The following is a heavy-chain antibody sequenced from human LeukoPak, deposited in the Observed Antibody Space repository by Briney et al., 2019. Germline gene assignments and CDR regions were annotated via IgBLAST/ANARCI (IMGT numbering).Heavy chain of an antibody. CDR2: INPNSGET. CDR1: GYTFTGAY. CDR3: ARVLFNSGYDS. Sequence: GASVKVSCKASGYTFTGAYMHWVRQAPGQGLEWMGWINPNSGETRYEQKFQGRVTMTRDTSIDTAHMELGSPTSDDTAVYYCARVLFNSGYDSWGQGTLVTVSS. D-gene: IGHD3-9*01. J-gene: IGHJ5*01. V-gene: IGHV1-2*02.